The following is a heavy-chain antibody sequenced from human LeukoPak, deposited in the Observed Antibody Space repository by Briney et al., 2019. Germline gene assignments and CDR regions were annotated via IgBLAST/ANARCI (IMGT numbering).Heavy chain of an antibody. CDR2: IKEDGSEK. Sequence: GGSVRLSCAASGFTFSSYWMSWVRQAPGKGLEWVVNIKEDGSEKYYVDSVKGRFTISRDNAKNSLYLQMNSLRAEDTAVYYCARDYYYDSSGYYPDAFDIWGQGTMVTVSS. CDR3: ARDYYYDSSGYYPDAFDI. D-gene: IGHD3-22*01. CDR1: GFTFSSYW. V-gene: IGHV3-7*01. J-gene: IGHJ3*02.